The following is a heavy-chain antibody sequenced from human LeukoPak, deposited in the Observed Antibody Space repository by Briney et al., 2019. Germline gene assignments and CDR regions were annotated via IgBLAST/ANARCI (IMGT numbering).Heavy chain of an antibody. D-gene: IGHD6-13*01. V-gene: IGHV3-64D*06. J-gene: IGHJ4*02. CDR3: VKPGYSSSWFDY. CDR2: ISSNGGST. Sequence: QSGGSLRLSCSASGFTFSSYTMHWVRQAPGKGLEYVSAISSNGGSTNYADSVKGRFAISRDNSKNTLYLQMSSLRAEDTAVYYCVKPGYSSSWFDYWGQGALVTVSS. CDR1: GFTFSSYT.